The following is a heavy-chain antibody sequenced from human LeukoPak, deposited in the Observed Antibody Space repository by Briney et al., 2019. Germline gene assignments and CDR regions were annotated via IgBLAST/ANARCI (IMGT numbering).Heavy chain of an antibody. Sequence: GGSLRLSCAVSGFTFSSYSMNWVRQAPGKGLEWVSSISSSSSYIYYADSVKGRFTISRDNAKNSLYLQMNSLRAEDTAVYYCARSVVVVAATPMDVWGKGTTVTVSS. D-gene: IGHD2-15*01. CDR3: ARSVVVVAATPMDV. J-gene: IGHJ6*03. V-gene: IGHV3-21*01. CDR1: GFTFSSYS. CDR2: ISSSSSYI.